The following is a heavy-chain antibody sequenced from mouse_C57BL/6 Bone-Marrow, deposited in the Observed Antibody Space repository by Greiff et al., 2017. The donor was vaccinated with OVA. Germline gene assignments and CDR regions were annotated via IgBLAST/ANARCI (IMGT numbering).Heavy chain of an antibody. CDR3: ARFDWDAYAMDY. V-gene: IGHV1-82*01. CDR1: GYAFSSSW. Sequence: QVQLKQSGPELVKPGASVKISCKASGYAFSSSWMNWVKQRPGKGLEWIGRIYPGDGDTNYNGKFKGKATLTADKSSSTAYMQLSSLTSEDSAVYFCARFDWDAYAMDYWGQGTSVTVSS. D-gene: IGHD4-1*01. CDR2: IYPGDGDT. J-gene: IGHJ4*01.